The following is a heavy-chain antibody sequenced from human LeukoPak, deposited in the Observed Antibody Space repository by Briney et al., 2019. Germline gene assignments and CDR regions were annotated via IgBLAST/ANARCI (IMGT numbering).Heavy chain of an antibody. CDR2: IYHSGST. CDR1: GGSISSGGYS. Sequence: SETLSLTCAVSGGSISSGGYSWSWIRQPPGKGLEWIGYIYHSGSTNYNPSLKSRVTISVDTSKNQFSLKLSSVTAADTAVYYCARATRRDGYKHAGWYFDLWGRGTLVTVSS. V-gene: IGHV4-30-2*01. J-gene: IGHJ2*01. D-gene: IGHD5-24*01. CDR3: ARATRRDGYKHAGWYFDL.